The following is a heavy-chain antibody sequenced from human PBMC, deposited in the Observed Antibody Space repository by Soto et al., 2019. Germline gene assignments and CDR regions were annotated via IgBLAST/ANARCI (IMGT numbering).Heavy chain of an antibody. CDR1: GGSISSYY. D-gene: IGHD4-17*01. CDR3: ARRRDYGDYDY. J-gene: IGHJ4*02. CDR2: IYYSGST. V-gene: IGHV4-59*01. Sequence: QVQLQESGPGLVKPSETLSLTCTVSGGSISSYYWSWIRQPPGKGLEWIGYIYYSGSTNYNPSLKSRVTISVDTSKTQFPLKLSSVTAADTAVYYCARRRDYGDYDYWGQGTLVTVSS.